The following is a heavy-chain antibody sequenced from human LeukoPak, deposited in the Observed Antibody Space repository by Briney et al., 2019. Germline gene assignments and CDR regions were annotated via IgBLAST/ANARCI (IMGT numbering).Heavy chain of an antibody. J-gene: IGHJ6*03. CDR3: ARDGPLTYFGGGYVDV. CDR1: GASISSHY. V-gene: IGHV4-59*11. D-gene: IGHD3-3*01. Sequence: PSETLSLTCSVSGASISSHYWSWIRQPPGKGLEWIGYTYYSGTTNYNPSLKRRVTISLDTSKDQISLQLRSVTAADTAVYYCARDGPLTYFGGGYVDVWGRGTTVTVSS. CDR2: TYYSGTT.